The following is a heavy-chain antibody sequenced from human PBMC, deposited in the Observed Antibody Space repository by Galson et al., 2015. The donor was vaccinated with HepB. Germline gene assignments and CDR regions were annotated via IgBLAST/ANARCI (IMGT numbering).Heavy chain of an antibody. CDR2: IIPIFGTA. CDR3: ARIAVAGTRALYFDY. J-gene: IGHJ4*02. V-gene: IGHV1-69*06. D-gene: IGHD6-19*01. Sequence: SVKVSCKASGGTFSSYAISWVRQAPGQGLEWMGGIIPIFGTANYAQKFQGRVTITADKSTSTAYMELSSLRSEDTAVYYCARIAVAGTRALYFDYWGQGTLVTVSS. CDR1: GGTFSSYA.